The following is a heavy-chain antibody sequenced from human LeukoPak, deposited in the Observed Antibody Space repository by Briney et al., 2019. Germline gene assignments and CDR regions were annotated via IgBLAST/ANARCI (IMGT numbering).Heavy chain of an antibody. CDR3: ARAGDQIPWEAFDI. CDR1: GFTFSSYS. CDR2: ISSSSSYI. V-gene: IGHV3-21*01. J-gene: IGHJ3*02. D-gene: IGHD2-21*02. Sequence: GGSLRLSCAASGFTFSSYSMNWVRQAPGKGLEWVSSISSSSSYIYYADSVKGRFTISRDNAKNSLYLQMNSLRAEDTAVYYCARAGDQIPWEAFDIWGQGTMVTVSS.